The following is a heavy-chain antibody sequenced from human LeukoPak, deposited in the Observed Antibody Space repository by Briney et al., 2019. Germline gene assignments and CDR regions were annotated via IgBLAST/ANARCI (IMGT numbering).Heavy chain of an antibody. V-gene: IGHV3-33*01. J-gene: IGHJ4*02. CDR3: ARWGPNKCFDD. Sequence: PGGSLRLSCAASGFTFSSNGMHWVRQAPGKGLDWVAVIWYDGSKKYYADSVKGRFTISRDNSKSMLYLQMNSLRTEDTAVYYCARWGPNKCFDDWGQGTVVTVSP. D-gene: IGHD3-16*01. CDR2: IWYDGSKK. CDR1: GFTFSSNG.